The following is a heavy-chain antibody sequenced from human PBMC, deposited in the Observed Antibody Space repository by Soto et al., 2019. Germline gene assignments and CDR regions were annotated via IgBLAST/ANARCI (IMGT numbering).Heavy chain of an antibody. CDR2: IYWDDDT. J-gene: IGHJ4*02. CDR3: AHRPGVAMAFDS. CDR1: GFSLSTYGVG. D-gene: IGHD2-2*01. V-gene: IGHV2-5*02. Sequence: QITLKESGPTLVKPTQTLTLTCNFSGFSLSTYGVGVGWIRQPPGKALEWLALIYWDDDTRFSPSLNSRLAITKDSSKSQVVLTMTHMDPVDTATYYCAHRPGVAMAFDSWGPGSLVTVSS.